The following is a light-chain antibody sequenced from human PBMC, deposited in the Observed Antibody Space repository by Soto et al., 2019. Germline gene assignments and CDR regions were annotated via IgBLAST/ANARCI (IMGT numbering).Light chain of an antibody. V-gene: IGKV3-11*01. CDR1: QSVSSY. CDR3: QQRSNWPPTIT. Sequence: EIVLTQSPATLSVSPGERATLSCRASQSVSSYLAWYQQKPGQAPRLLIYDASNRATGIPARFSGSGSGTDFTLTISSLEPEDFAVYYCQQRSNWPPTITFGRGTRLELQ. CDR2: DAS. J-gene: IGKJ5*01.